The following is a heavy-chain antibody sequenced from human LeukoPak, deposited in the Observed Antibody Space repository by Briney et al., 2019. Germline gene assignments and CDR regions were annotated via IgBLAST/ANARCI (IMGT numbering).Heavy chain of an antibody. CDR3: ARDYSGSGSYYVIFDY. J-gene: IGHJ4*02. Sequence: ASVKVSCKASGYTFTSYGISWVRQAPGQGLEWMGWISAYNGNTNYAQKLQGRVTMTTDTSTSTAYMELRSLSSDDTAVYFCARDYSGSGSYYVIFDYWGQGTLVTVSS. CDR2: ISAYNGNT. D-gene: IGHD3-10*01. CDR1: GYTFTSYG. V-gene: IGHV1-18*01.